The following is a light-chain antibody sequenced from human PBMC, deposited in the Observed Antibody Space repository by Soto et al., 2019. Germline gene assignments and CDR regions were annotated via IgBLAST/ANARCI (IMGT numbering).Light chain of an antibody. CDR3: SSYTSSNTLVV. CDR1: SSDVGGYNY. CDR2: EVS. V-gene: IGLV2-14*01. Sequence: QSALTQPASVSGSPGQSITISCTGTSSDVGGYNYVSWYQQHPGKAPKLMIYEVSNRPSGVSNRFSGSKSGNTASLTISGLQAEDEADYYCSSYTSSNTLVVFGGCTKLTVL. J-gene: IGLJ2*01.